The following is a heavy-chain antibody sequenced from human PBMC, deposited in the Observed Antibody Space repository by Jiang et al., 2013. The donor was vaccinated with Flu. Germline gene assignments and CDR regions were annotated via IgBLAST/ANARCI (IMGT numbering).Heavy chain of an antibody. D-gene: IGHD3-22*01. Sequence: GLVKPSQTLSLTCTVSGDSISSGGYYWSWIRQHPGKGLEWIGYIHYSGSTSYNPSLKSRLTISVDTSKNQFSLRLSSVTAADTAVYYCAREEGYYYDGSGNNWFDPWGQGTLVTVSS. CDR1: GDSISSGGYY. CDR3: AREEGYYYDGSGNNWFDP. J-gene: IGHJ5*02. V-gene: IGHV4-31*03. CDR2: IHYSGST.